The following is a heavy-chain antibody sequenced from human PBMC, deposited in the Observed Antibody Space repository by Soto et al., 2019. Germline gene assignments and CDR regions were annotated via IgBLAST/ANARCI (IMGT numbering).Heavy chain of an antibody. D-gene: IGHD3-10*01. J-gene: IGHJ5*02. Sequence: PSETLSLTCTFSGCSIISGGYYLSWIRQHPGKGLEWIGYIYYSGSTYYNPSLKSRVTISVDTSKNQFSLKLSSVTAADTAVYYCARELRVRGVTSLWPAGFDPWGQGTLVTVSS. V-gene: IGHV4-31*03. CDR2: IYYSGST. CDR1: GCSIISGGYY. CDR3: ARELRVRGVTSLWPAGFDP.